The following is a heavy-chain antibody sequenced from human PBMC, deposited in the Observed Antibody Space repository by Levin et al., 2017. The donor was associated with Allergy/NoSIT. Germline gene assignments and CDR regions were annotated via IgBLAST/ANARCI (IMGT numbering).Heavy chain of an antibody. V-gene: IGHV3-23*01. J-gene: IGHJ4*02. CDR1: GFTFSSYA. Sequence: LSLTCAASGFTFSSYAMSWVRQAPGKGLEWVSAISGSGGSTYYADSVKGRFTISRDNSKNTLYLQMNSLRAEDTAVYYCAKDRVQLWLPLFDYWGQGTLVTVSS. CDR2: ISGSGGST. D-gene: IGHD5-18*01. CDR3: AKDRVQLWLPLFDY.